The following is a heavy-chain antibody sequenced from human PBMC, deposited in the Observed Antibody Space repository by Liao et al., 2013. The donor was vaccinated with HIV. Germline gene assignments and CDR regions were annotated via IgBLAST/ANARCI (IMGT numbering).Heavy chain of an antibody. V-gene: IGHV4-34*01. CDR3: ARGRIVQHTRPGIYYFDY. D-gene: IGHD2-21*01. Sequence: QVQLQQWGAGLLRPSETLSLTCAVYGGSFSGYYWNWIRQPPGKGLEWIGEINHSGSTNYNPSLKSRVTLSVDTSKNQFSLNLSSVTAADTAVYYCARGRIVQHTRPGIYYFDYWGQGTLVTVSS. CDR2: INHSGST. CDR1: GGSFSGYY. J-gene: IGHJ4*02.